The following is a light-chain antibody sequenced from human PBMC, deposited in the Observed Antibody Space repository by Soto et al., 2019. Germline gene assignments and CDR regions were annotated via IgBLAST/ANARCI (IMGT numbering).Light chain of an antibody. V-gene: IGKV2D-29*01. CDR3: HQYGSSLWT. J-gene: IGKJ1*01. CDR2: EVS. CDR1: HSLLQSDGKTY. Sequence: DIVMTQTPLSLPVTPGPPASISCKSSHSLLQSDGKTYLFCYFQKAGQPPQLXSAEVSNRFSGVPDRFSGSGSGTDFTLTVSRLEPEDVAVYYCHQYGSSLWTFGQGTKVDIK.